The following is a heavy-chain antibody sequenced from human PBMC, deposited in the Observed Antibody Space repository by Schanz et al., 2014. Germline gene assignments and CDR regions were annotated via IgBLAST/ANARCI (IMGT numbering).Heavy chain of an antibody. Sequence: VQSVHSGTEVQKLGASVKVSCKASGYTFTDYGVIWVRQAPGQGLEWMGWITAYNGDTNYALKLQGRVTMTTDTSTGTAYMDLRSLRYDDTAVYYCTRGGYSYALSAFDIWGQGTMVTVSS. CDR3: TRGGYSYALSAFDI. J-gene: IGHJ3*02. CDR2: ITAYNGDT. CDR1: GYTFTDYG. D-gene: IGHD5-18*01. V-gene: IGHV1-18*01.